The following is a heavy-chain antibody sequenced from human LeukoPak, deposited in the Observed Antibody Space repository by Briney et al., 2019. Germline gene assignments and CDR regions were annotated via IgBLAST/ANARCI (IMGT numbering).Heavy chain of an antibody. CDR2: IQSDGSNK. D-gene: IGHD6-13*01. V-gene: IGHV3-30*02. CDR1: GFTFSSYG. J-gene: IGHJ4*02. Sequence: GGSLRLSCAASGFTFSSYGMHWVRQAPGKGLEWVAFIQSDGSNKCYADSVKGRFAISRDNSKNTLYLQMNSLRAEDTATFYCARAFGSSWSLFHYWGQGTLVTVSS. CDR3: ARAFGSSWSLFHY.